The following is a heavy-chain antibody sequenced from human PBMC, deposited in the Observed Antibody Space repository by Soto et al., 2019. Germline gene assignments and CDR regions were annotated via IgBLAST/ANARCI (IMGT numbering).Heavy chain of an antibody. D-gene: IGHD1-1*01. Sequence: PGGSLRLSCAASGFTFSSYAMHWVRQAPGKGLEWVAVISYDGSNKYYADSVKGRFTISRDNSKNTLYLQMNSLRAEDTAVYYCATPGFRDVHYYMDVWGKGTTVTVSS. V-gene: IGHV3-30-3*01. CDR1: GFTFSSYA. J-gene: IGHJ6*03. CDR2: ISYDGSNK. CDR3: ATPGFRDVHYYMDV.